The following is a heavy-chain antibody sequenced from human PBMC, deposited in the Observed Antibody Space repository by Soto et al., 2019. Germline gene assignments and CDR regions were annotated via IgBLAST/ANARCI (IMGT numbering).Heavy chain of an antibody. CDR3: ARGRGVRGVISAAYYYGMDV. V-gene: IGHV1-8*01. CDR1: GYTFTSYD. D-gene: IGHD3-10*01. J-gene: IGHJ6*02. Sequence: ASVKVSCKASGYTFTSYDINGVRQATGQVLEWMGWMNPNSGNTGYAQKFQGRVTMTRNTSISTAYMELSSLRSEDTAVYYCARGRGVRGVISAAYYYGMDVWGQGTTVTVSS. CDR2: MNPNSGNT.